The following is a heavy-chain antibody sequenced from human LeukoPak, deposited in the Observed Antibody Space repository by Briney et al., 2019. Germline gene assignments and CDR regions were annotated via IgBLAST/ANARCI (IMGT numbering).Heavy chain of an antibody. V-gene: IGHV1-69*13. J-gene: IGHJ6*02. CDR2: IIPIFGTA. Sequence: SVKVSCKASGGTFSSYAISWVRQAPGQGLEWMGGIIPIFGTANYAQKFQGRVTITADESTSTAYMELSSLRSEDTAVYYCARDLKQWLVLDYYYYGMDVWGQGTTVTVSS. D-gene: IGHD6-19*01. CDR3: ARDLKQWLVLDYYYYGMDV. CDR1: GGTFSSYA.